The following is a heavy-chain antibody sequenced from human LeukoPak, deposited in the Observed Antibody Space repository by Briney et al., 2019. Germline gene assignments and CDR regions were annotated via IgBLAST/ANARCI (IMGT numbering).Heavy chain of an antibody. D-gene: IGHD3-22*01. V-gene: IGHV5-51*01. CDR3: ARHKRDSSGYVIDY. CDR1: GYKFNAYW. CDR2: IYPGDSDT. Sequence: GESLKISCKGFGYKFNAYWIAWVRQMPGKGLEWMGIIYPGDSDTRYSPSFEGQVTISTDKSIRTAYLQWRSLKASDTAMYYCARHKRDSSGYVIDYWGQGTLVTVSS. J-gene: IGHJ4*02.